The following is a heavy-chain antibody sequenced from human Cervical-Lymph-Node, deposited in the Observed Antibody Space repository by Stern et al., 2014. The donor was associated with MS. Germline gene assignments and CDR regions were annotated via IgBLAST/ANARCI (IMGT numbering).Heavy chain of an antibody. D-gene: IGHD6-19*01. CDR2: ISGSTGNA. V-gene: IGHV1-18*01. J-gene: IGHJ4*02. CDR1: GYTFTSYG. Sequence: DQLVESGPEVKKPGASVKVSCKASGYTFTSYGISWVRQAPGQGLEWMGWISGSTGNAQYAQNFQGRVTMPTDTSTTTAYMELRSLRSNDTAVYYCARIAVADFAFDYWGQGTLVTVSS. CDR3: ARIAVADFAFDY.